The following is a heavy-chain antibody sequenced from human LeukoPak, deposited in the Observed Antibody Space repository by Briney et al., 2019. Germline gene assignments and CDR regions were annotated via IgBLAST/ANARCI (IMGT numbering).Heavy chain of an antibody. CDR3: ARGRYDRRGSYDLVQTKAFDY. CDR2: INHRGNT. J-gene: IGHJ4*02. CDR1: GGSLSSYY. Sequence: SETLSLTCAVYGGSLSSYYWTWIRQPPGKGLEWIGEINHRGNTNYNPSLESRVAISADTSKNHFSLNLSSVTAADTAVYYCARGRYDRRGSYDLVQTKAFDYWGQGTLVTVSP. D-gene: IGHD3-22*01. V-gene: IGHV4-34*01.